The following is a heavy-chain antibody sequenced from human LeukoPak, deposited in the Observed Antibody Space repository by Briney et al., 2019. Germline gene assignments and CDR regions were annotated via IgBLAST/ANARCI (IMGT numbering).Heavy chain of an antibody. Sequence: ASVKVSCKASGYTFTSYYMHWVRQAPGQGLEWMGIINPSGGSTSYTQKFQGRVTMTRDTSTSTVYMELSSLRSEDTAVYDCARDPSPYYYDSSGLDFWGQGTLVTVSS. CDR2: INPSGGST. J-gene: IGHJ4*02. D-gene: IGHD3-22*01. CDR3: ARDPSPYYYDSSGLDF. V-gene: IGHV1-46*01. CDR1: GYTFTSYY.